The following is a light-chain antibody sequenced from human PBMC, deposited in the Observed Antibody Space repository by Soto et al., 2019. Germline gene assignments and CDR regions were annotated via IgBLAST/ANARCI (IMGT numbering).Light chain of an antibody. CDR3: QQYGSSPLT. Sequence: EIVWTQSPGTLSLSPGERATLSSRASQSVSSSYLAWYQQKPGQAPRLLIYGASSRATGIPDRFSASGSGTDFTLTISRLEPEDFAVYYCQQYGSSPLTFGGGTKVEIK. CDR2: GAS. J-gene: IGKJ4*01. CDR1: QSVSSSY. V-gene: IGKV3-20*01.